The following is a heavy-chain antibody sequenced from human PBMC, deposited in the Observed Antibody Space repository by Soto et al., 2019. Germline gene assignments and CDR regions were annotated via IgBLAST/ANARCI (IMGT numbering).Heavy chain of an antibody. J-gene: IGHJ6*02. V-gene: IGHV6-1*01. CDR1: GDSVSSNSAA. Sequence: PSQTLSLTCAISGDSVSSNSAAWNWIRQSPSRGLEWLGRTYYRSKWYNDYAVSVKSRITINPDTSKNQFSLQLNSVTPEDTAVYYCARDILTGYYIKGPVHHYGMDGWGPGTTVTVSS. D-gene: IGHD3-9*01. CDR3: ARDILTGYYIKGPVHHYGMDG. CDR2: TYYRSKWYN.